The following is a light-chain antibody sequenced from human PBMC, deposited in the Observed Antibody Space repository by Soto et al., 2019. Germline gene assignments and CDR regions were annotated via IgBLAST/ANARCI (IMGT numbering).Light chain of an antibody. Sequence: QSVLTQSPSASASLGASVKLTCTLSSGHSRYAIAWHQQQPEKGPRYLMKLNSDGSHSKGDGIPDRFSGSSPGAEGYLPITSLQSEDEADYYCQTWGSGTVVFGGGTKLTVL. CDR1: SGHSRYA. V-gene: IGLV4-69*01. CDR2: LNSDGSH. CDR3: QTWGSGTVV. J-gene: IGLJ2*01.